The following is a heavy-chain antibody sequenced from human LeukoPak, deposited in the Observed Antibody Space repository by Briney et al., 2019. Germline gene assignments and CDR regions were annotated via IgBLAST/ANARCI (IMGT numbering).Heavy chain of an antibody. J-gene: IGHJ4*02. CDR3: ARGVRPDYYFDY. V-gene: IGHV1-69*13. Sequence: SVKVSCKASEGTFSSYAISWVRQAPGQGLEWMGGIIPIFGTANYAQKFQGRVTITADESTSTAYMELSSLRSEDTAVYYCARGVRPDYYFDYWGQGTLVTVSS. CDR2: IIPIFGTA. D-gene: IGHD1-14*01. CDR1: EGTFSSYA.